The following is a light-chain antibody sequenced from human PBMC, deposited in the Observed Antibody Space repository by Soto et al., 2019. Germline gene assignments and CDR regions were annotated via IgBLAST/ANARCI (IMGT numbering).Light chain of an antibody. V-gene: IGLV2-8*01. CDR3: SSYTTIKTVV. CDR2: EVT. J-gene: IGLJ2*01. CDR1: SSDVGGYNY. Sequence: QSALTQPPSASGSPGQSVTISCTGTSSDVGGYNYVSWYQHHPGKAPKLIIYEVTKRPSGVPDRFSGSKSGNTASLTVSGLQAEDEADYYCSSYTTIKTVVFGGGTKVTVL.